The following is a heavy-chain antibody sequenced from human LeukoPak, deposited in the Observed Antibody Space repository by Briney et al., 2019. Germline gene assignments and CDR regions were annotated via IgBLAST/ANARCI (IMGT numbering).Heavy chain of an antibody. J-gene: IGHJ4*02. CDR1: GGSISSGGHY. V-gene: IGHV4-30-2*01. CDR3: ARESVGATLDY. CDR2: IYHSGST. Sequence: PSETLSLTCTVSGGSISSGGHYWSWIRQPPGKGLEWIGYIYHSGSTYYNPSLKSRVTISVDRSKNQFSLKLSSVTAADTAVYYCARESVGATLDYWGQGTLVTVSS. D-gene: IGHD1-26*01.